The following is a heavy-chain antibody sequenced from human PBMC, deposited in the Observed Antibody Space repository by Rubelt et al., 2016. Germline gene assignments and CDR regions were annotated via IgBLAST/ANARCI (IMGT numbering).Heavy chain of an antibody. J-gene: IGHJ5*02. Sequence: QVQLVQSGAEVKKPGASVKVSCKASGYTFTTYGISWVRQAPGQGLEWMGWIRTYNGNTNYAKKLQGRVTRTTDTATSTAYMELRSLRSDDTAMYFCARGYCSSANCLFNWFDPWGQGTLVTVSS. V-gene: IGHV1-18*01. D-gene: IGHD2-2*01. CDR3: ARGYCSSANCLFNWFDP. CDR1: GYTFTTYG. CDR2: IRTYNGNT.